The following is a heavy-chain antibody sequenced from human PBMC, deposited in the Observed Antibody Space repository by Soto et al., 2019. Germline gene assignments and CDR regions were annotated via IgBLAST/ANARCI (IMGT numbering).Heavy chain of an antibody. CDR2: IKSDGSST. J-gene: IGHJ4*02. CDR3: ARDRGWYILDS. V-gene: IGHV3-74*01. D-gene: IGHD6-19*01. CDR1: GFTFSTYW. Sequence: PGGSLRLSCAASGFTFSTYWMYWVRQAPGKGLVWVSRIKSDGSSTNYADSVKGRFTISRDNAKNTLYLQMNSLRAEDTAVYYCARDRGWYILDSWGQGTLVTVSS.